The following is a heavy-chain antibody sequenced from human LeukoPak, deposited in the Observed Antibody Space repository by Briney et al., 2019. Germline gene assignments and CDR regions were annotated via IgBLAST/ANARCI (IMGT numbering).Heavy chain of an antibody. CDR2: IYYSGST. V-gene: IGHV4-39*01. Sequence: SETLSLTCTVSGGSISSSSYYWGWIRQPPGKGLEWIGSIYYSGSTYYNPSLKSRVTISVDTSKNQFSLKLSSVTAADTAVYYCARGDHCSGGSCYLGAFDIWGQGTMVTVSS. CDR1: GGSISSSSYY. D-gene: IGHD2-15*01. CDR3: ARGDHCSGGSCYLGAFDI. J-gene: IGHJ3*02.